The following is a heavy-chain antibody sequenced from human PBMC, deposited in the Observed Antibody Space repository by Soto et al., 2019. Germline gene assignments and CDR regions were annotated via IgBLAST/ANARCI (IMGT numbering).Heavy chain of an antibody. CDR3: ARHGLAYCGGDCPNWFDP. D-gene: IGHD2-21*02. J-gene: IGHJ5*02. CDR1: GGSISSSSYY. Sequence: QLQLQELGPGLVKPSETLSLTCTVSGGSISSSSYYWGWIRQPPGKGLEWIGSIYYSGSTYYNPSLKSRVTISVDTSKNQFSLKLSSVTAADTAVYYCARHGLAYCGGDCPNWFDPWGQGTLVTVSS. V-gene: IGHV4-39*01. CDR2: IYYSGST.